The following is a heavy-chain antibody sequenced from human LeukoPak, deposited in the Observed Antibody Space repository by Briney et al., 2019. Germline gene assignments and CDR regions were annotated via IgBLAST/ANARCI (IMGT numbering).Heavy chain of an antibody. CDR1: GYTFTSYG. V-gene: IGHV1-18*01. CDR2: INAYNGNT. Sequence: ASVKVSCKASGYTFTSYGISWVRQAPGQGLEWMGWINAYNGNTNYAQKLQGRVTMTTDTSTSTAYMELRSLRSDDTAVYYCARDAFIAAAGTVDYWGQGTLVTVSS. CDR3: ARDAFIAAAGTVDY. D-gene: IGHD6-13*01. J-gene: IGHJ4*02.